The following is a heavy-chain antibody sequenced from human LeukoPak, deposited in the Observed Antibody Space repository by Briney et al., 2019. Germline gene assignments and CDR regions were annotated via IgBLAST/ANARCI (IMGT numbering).Heavy chain of an antibody. CDR3: ARDSSSWQEFDY. Sequence: ASVKVSCKASGYTFTGYYMHWVRQAPGQGLEWMGWINPNSGGTNYAQKFQGRVTMTRDTSISTAYMELSRLRSDDTAVCYCARDSSSWQEFDYWGQGTLVTVSS. CDR1: GYTFTGYY. V-gene: IGHV1-2*02. D-gene: IGHD6-13*01. CDR2: INPNSGGT. J-gene: IGHJ4*02.